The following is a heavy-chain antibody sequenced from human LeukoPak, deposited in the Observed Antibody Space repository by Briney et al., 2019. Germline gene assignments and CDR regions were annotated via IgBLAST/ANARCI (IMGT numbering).Heavy chain of an antibody. CDR2: ISYDGSNK. CDR3: ARENQEDYYDSSGALGY. Sequence: GGSLRLSCAASGFTFSSYAMHWLRQAPGKGLEWVAVISYDGSNKYYADSVKGRFTISRDNAKNSLYLQMNSLRAEDTAVYYCARENQEDYYDSSGALGYWGQGTLVTVSS. D-gene: IGHD3-22*01. CDR1: GFTFSSYA. V-gene: IGHV3-30*04. J-gene: IGHJ4*02.